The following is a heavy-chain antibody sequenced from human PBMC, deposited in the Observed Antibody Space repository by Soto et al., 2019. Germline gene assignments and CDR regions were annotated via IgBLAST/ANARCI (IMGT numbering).Heavy chain of an antibody. V-gene: IGHV1-18*01. Sequence: ASVKVSCKASGYTFTTYGISWVRQAPGQGLEWMGWINVYNGNTKYAQKLQGRVTMTTDTSTSTAYMELRSLISDDTAVCYCARGVGSGIYYNQYNWFDPWGQGTLVTVSS. D-gene: IGHD3-10*01. CDR1: GYTFTTYG. J-gene: IGHJ5*02. CDR2: INVYNGNT. CDR3: ARGVGSGIYYNQYNWFDP.